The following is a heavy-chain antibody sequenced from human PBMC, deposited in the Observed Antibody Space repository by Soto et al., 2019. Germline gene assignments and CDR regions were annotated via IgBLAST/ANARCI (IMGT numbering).Heavy chain of an antibody. Sequence: QVQLQQWGAGLLKPSETLSLTCAVYAGSFTTYYWSWIRQPPGKGLEWIGEINSSGSTNNNPSLKSRLTISVDTSKNQFSLRLTSVTAADTAVYYCARIRARFSRSAFDIWGQGTMVTVSS. CDR3: ARIRARFSRSAFDI. D-gene: IGHD3-10*01. V-gene: IGHV4-34*01. J-gene: IGHJ3*02. CDR1: AGSFTTYY. CDR2: INSSGST.